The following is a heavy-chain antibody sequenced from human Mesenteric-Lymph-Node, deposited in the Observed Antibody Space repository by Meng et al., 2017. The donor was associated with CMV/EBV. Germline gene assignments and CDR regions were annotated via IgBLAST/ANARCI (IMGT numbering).Heavy chain of an antibody. CDR2: IYHSGST. V-gene: IGHV4-39*01. J-gene: IGHJ6*02. Sequence: SETLSLTCTVSGGSISSSSYYWGWIRQPPGKGLEWIGSIYHSGSTYYNPSLKSRVTISVDTSKNQFSLKLSSVTAADTAVYYCARHQEDYQYYGMDVWGQGTTVTVSS. CDR1: GGSISSSSYY. CDR3: ARHQEDYQYYGMDV.